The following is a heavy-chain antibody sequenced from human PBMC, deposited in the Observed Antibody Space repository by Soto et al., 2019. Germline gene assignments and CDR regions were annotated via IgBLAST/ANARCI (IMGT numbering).Heavy chain of an antibody. V-gene: IGHV1-8*01. D-gene: IGHD1-20*01. CDR1: GYMFSTYD. J-gene: IGHJ5*02. Sequence: QVQLVQSGAEVKKPGASVKVSCKASGYMFSTYDINWVRQAPGQGLEWMGWLNPNSGNTGYAQKLQGRVTMTRNTSINTAYMELRSVGSDDTAVYYCARDHRYNWNDEGWFDPWGQGTLVTVSS. CDR2: LNPNSGNT. CDR3: ARDHRYNWNDEGWFDP.